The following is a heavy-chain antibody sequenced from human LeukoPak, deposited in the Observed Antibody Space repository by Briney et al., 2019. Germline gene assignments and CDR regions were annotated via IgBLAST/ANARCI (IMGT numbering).Heavy chain of an antibody. D-gene: IGHD6-19*01. CDR2: IRSIGDR. CDR1: GFTFGDYD. Sequence: GGSLRLSCAASGFTFGDYDMHWVRQATGKGLEWVSAIRSIGDRFYSGSVKGRFTVSRENAKNTLYLEMNSLRVGDTAVYYCARLYSSGRYANAFDIWGQGTVVTVSS. V-gene: IGHV3-13*01. J-gene: IGHJ3*02. CDR3: ARLYSSGRYANAFDI.